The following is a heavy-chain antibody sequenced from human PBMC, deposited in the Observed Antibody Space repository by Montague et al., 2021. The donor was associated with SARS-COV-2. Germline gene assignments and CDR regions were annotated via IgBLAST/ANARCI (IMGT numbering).Heavy chain of an antibody. J-gene: IGHJ6*02. CDR3: ARDQGYNWNYYFYYGMDV. CDR2: IYYSGST. Sequence: SETLSLTCTVYGGSISSSSYYWGCIRQPPGKGLEWIGSIYYSGSTYYNPTLKSRVTISVDTSKNQFSLKLSSVTAADTAVYYCARDQGYNWNYYFYYGMDVWGQGTTVTVSS. CDR1: GGSISSSSYY. D-gene: IGHD1-20*01. V-gene: IGHV4-39*07.